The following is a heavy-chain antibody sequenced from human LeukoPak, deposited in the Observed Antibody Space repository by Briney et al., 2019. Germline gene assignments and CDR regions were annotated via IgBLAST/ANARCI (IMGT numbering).Heavy chain of an antibody. CDR1: GYTFTTYG. J-gene: IGHJ3*02. Sequence: SVRVSCKASGYTFTTYGISWVRQAPGQGLEWMGGIIPIFGTANYAQKFQGRVTITADESTSTACMELSSLRSEDTAVYYCARGLVRVAAQTPTDAFDIWGQGTMVTVSS. CDR3: ARGLVRVAAQTPTDAFDI. D-gene: IGHD2-15*01. V-gene: IGHV1-69*13. CDR2: IIPIFGTA.